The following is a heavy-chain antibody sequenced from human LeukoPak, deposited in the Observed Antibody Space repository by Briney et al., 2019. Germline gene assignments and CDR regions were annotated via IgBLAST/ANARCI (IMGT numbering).Heavy chain of an antibody. D-gene: IGHD1-1*01. Sequence: GGSLRLSCKASGFTFSNYAMNWVRQAPGKGLEWVSSITSVSSYKYYADSVKGRFTISRDNAKNSLYLQMNSLRAEDTAVYYCARVQPGAQPSYYYGMDVWGQGTTVTVSS. CDR3: ARVQPGAQPSYYYGMDV. CDR1: GFTFSNYA. CDR2: ITSVSSYK. V-gene: IGHV3-21*01. J-gene: IGHJ6*02.